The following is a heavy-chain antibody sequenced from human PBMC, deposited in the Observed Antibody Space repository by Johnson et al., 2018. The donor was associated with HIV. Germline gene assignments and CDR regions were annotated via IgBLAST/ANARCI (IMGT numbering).Heavy chain of an antibody. CDR2: ISWNSGRI. CDR3: AKVTRTWIARTPSAFDI. J-gene: IGHJ3*02. Sequence: VQLVESGGGLVKPGGSLRLSCAASGVNFSSYWTHWFRQAPGKGMEWVSGISWNSGRIGYADSVKGRFTISRDNAKNSQYLQMNSLRAEDKALYYCAKVTRTWIARTPSAFDIWDLGTMVTVSS. V-gene: IGHV3-9*01. CDR1: GVNFSSYW. D-gene: IGHD2-2*03.